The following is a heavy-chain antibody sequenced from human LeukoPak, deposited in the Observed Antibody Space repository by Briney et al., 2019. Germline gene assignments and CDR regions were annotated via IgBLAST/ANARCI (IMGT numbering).Heavy chain of an antibody. CDR2: IYSSGST. CDR3: AREWGGWYGGYLRKHDY. D-gene: IGHD6-19*01. CDR1: GGSISSGNYY. J-gene: IGHJ4*02. Sequence: SETLSLTCTVSGGSISSGNYYWSWIRQPAGKGLEWIGRIYSSGSTNYNPSLKSRVTISEDTSKNQFSLKLTSVTAADTAVYYCAREWGGWYGGYLRKHDYWGQGTLVTVSS. V-gene: IGHV4-61*02.